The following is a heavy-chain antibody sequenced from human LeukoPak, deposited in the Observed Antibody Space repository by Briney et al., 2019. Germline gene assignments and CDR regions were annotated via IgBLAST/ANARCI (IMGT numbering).Heavy chain of an antibody. CDR1: GYTFTSYY. Sequence: ASVKVSCKASGYTFTSYYMHWVRQAPGQGLEWMGIINPSGGSTSYAQKLQGRVTMTTDTSTSTAYMELRSLRSDDTAVYYCARDPTSFDYWGQGTLVTVSS. V-gene: IGHV1-46*01. CDR2: INPSGGST. J-gene: IGHJ4*02. CDR3: ARDPTSFDY.